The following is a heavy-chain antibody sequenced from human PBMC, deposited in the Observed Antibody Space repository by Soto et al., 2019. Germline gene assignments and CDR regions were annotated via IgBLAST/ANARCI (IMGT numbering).Heavy chain of an antibody. V-gene: IGHV3-30*18. J-gene: IGHJ6*02. Sequence: GGSLRLSCAASGFTFSSYGMHWVRQAPGKGLEWVAVISYDGSNKYYADSVKGRFTISRDNSKNTLYLQMNSLRAEDTAVYYCAKIWDTAMDKPYYYGMDVWGQGTTVTVSS. CDR3: AKIWDTAMDKPYYYGMDV. D-gene: IGHD5-18*01. CDR1: GFTFSSYG. CDR2: ISYDGSNK.